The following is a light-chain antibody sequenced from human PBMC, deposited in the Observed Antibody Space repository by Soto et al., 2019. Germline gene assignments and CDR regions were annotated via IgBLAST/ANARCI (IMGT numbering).Light chain of an antibody. J-gene: IGKJ4*01. Sequence: EIVLTQSPGTLSLSPGERATLSCRASQSVSSNYLAWYQQTPGQAPRLLIYGASSRATVIPDRFSGSGSGTDFTLTISRLEPEDFAVYYCQQYSSSPPLTFGGGTKVEIK. V-gene: IGKV3-20*01. CDR3: QQYSSSPPLT. CDR2: GAS. CDR1: QSVSSNY.